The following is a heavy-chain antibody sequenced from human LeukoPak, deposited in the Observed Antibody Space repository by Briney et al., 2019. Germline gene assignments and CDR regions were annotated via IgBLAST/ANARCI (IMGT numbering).Heavy chain of an antibody. CDR2: INPSGGST. CDR3: ARGRMTAVTRRAFDI. Sequence: ASVKVSCKAPGYTFTSYYMHWVRQAPGQGLEWMGIINPSGGSTSYAQKLQGRVTMTTDTSTSTAYMELRSLRSDDTAVYYCARGRMTAVTRRAFDIWGQGTMVTVSS. V-gene: IGHV1-46*01. CDR1: GYTFTSYY. D-gene: IGHD4-17*01. J-gene: IGHJ3*02.